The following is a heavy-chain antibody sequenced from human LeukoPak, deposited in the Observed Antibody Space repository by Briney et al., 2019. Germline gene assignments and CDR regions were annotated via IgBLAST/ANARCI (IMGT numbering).Heavy chain of an antibody. CDR2: INHSGST. Sequence: SETLSLTCAVYGGSFSGYYWSWIRQPPGKGLEWIGEINHSGSTNYNPSLKSRVTISVDTSKNQFSLKLSSVTAADTAVYYCARYCTSTTCILRGFDYWGQGTLVTVSS. CDR3: ARYCTSTTCILRGFDY. D-gene: IGHD2-2*01. J-gene: IGHJ4*02. V-gene: IGHV4-34*01. CDR1: GGSFSGYY.